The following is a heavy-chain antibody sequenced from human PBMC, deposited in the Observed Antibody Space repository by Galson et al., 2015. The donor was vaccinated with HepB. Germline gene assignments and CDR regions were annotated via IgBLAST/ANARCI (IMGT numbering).Heavy chain of an antibody. V-gene: IGHV3-23*01. D-gene: IGHD2-15*01. CDR3: ATTIELFFAERQIGCSGGSCYSPYFQH. Sequence: SLRLSCAASGFTFSSYAMSRVRQAPGKGLEWVSAISGSGGSTYYADSVKGRFTISRDNSKNTLYLQMNSLRAEDTAVYYCATTIELFFAERQIGCSGGSCYSPYFQHWGQGTLVTVSS. J-gene: IGHJ1*01. CDR1: GFTFSSYA. CDR2: ISGSGGST.